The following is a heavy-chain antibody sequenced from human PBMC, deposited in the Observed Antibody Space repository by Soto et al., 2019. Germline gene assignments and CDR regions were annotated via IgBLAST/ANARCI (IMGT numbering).Heavy chain of an antibody. Sequence: QVELVESGGGLVKPGGSLRLSCAASGFTFSDHFMTWIRQSPGKGLEWVSYMSMKSSTTNYADSVNGRFTISRDNAKNSLFLQMENVRVEDTAVYYCARGGRNHPSLNIDYWGQGTLVTVSS. CDR2: MSMKSSTT. CDR3: ARGGRNHPSLNIDY. D-gene: IGHD2-2*01. CDR1: GFTFSDHF. J-gene: IGHJ4*02. V-gene: IGHV3-11*06.